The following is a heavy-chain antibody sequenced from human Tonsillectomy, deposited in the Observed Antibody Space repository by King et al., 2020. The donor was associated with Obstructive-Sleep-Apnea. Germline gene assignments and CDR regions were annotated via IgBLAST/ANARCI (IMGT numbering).Heavy chain of an antibody. V-gene: IGHV3-9*01. CDR3: AKDINARVAATYYYYGLDV. CDR1: GFTFDDYA. Sequence: VQLVESGGGLVQPGRSLTLSCAASGFTFDDYAMHWVRQAPGKGLGWVSGISCNSGSIGYADSVKGRFTISRDNAKNSLYVQMNSLRAEDTALYYCAKDINARVAATYYYYGLDVWGQGTTVTISS. CDR2: ISCNSGSI. D-gene: IGHD5-12*01. J-gene: IGHJ6*02.